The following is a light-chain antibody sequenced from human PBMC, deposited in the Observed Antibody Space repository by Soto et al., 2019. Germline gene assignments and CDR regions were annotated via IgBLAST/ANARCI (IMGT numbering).Light chain of an antibody. V-gene: IGKV3-20*01. CDR1: QSVSSSY. J-gene: IGKJ1*01. Sequence: EIVLTQSPGTLSLSPGERATLSCRASQSVSSSYLAWYQQKPGQAPRLLIYGASSRAIGIPDRFSGSGSGTDVTLTISRLEPEDFAVYYCQQYCSSPATFGQGTKVEIK. CDR3: QQYCSSPAT. CDR2: GAS.